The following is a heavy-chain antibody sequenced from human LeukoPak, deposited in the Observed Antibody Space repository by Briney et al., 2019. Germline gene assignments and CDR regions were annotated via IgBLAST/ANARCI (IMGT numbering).Heavy chain of an antibody. CDR2: INPNSGGT. CDR3: ARVLGPTSYSDY. CDR1: GYTFTGYY. V-gene: IGHV1-2*02. Sequence: ASVKVSCKTSGYTFTGYYIHWVRQAPGQGLEWMGWINPNSGGTNYAQKFQGRVTMTRDTSLSTAYMELSRLRSDDTAVYYCARVLGPTSYSDYWGQGTLVTVSS. J-gene: IGHJ4*02. D-gene: IGHD1-26*01.